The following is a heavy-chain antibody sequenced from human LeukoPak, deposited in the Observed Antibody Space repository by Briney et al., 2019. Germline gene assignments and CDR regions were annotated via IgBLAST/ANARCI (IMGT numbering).Heavy chain of an antibody. V-gene: IGHV1-2*02. CDR1: GYTFTSYA. CDR2: INPNSGGT. J-gene: IGHJ5*02. D-gene: IGHD4-23*01. Sequence: GASVKVSCKASGYTFTSYAMNWVRQAPGQGLEWMGWINPNSGGTNYAQKFQGRVTMTRDTSISTAYMELSRLRSDDTAVYYCARDHTTVVTPSPWFDPWGQGTLVTVSS. CDR3: ARDHTTVVTPSPWFDP.